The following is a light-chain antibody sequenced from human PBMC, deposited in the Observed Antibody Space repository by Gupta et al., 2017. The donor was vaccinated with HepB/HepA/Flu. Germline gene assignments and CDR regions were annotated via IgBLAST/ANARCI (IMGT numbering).Light chain of an antibody. J-gene: IGLJ2*01. CDR1: SSDVGTYDL. V-gene: IGLV2-23*02. Sequence: QSALTQPAPVSGSPGQSITISCTGTSSDVGTYDLVSWYQHHPGKAPKLMIYEVTKRPSGVSNRFSGSKSGNTDSLTISGLQAEDEAEFYCCSYAGSSTFVFGGGTKVTV. CDR3: CSYAGSSTFV. CDR2: EVT.